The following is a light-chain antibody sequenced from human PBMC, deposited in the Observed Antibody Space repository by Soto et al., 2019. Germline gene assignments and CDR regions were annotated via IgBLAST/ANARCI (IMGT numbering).Light chain of an antibody. CDR2: RNN. V-gene: IGLV1-47*01. CDR1: SSNIGSNY. CDR3: AAWDDSLSGRV. J-gene: IGLJ2*01. Sequence: QSVLTQPPSASGTPGQRVTISCSGSSSNIGSNYVYWYQQLPGTAPKLLIYRNNQRPSGVPVRFSGSKSGTSASLAISGLRSVDEADYYCAAWDDSLSGRVFGGGTKLTVL.